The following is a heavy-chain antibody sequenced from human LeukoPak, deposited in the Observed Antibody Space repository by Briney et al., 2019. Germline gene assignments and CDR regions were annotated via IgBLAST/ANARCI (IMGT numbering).Heavy chain of an antibody. CDR2: IYSGGNT. CDR3: ARLPAYCSSTSCYYDY. V-gene: IGHV3-53*01. Sequence: PGGSLRLSCAASGFTVSSNYMSWVRQAPGKGLEWVSVIYSGGNTYYADSVKGRFTISRDNSKNTLYLQMNSLRAEDTAVYYCARLPAYCSSTSCYYDYWGQGTLVTVSS. D-gene: IGHD2-2*01. CDR1: GFTVSSNY. J-gene: IGHJ4*02.